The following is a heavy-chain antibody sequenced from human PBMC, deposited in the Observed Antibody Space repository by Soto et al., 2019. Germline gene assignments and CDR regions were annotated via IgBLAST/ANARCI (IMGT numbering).Heavy chain of an antibody. D-gene: IGHD6-13*01. J-gene: IGHJ6*02. CDR2: IYHSGST. Sequence: PSETLSLTCAVSGGSISSSNWWSWVRQPPGKGLEWIGEIYHSGSTNYNPSLKRRGTISVDKSKKQFSLKLSSVTAADTAVYYCARVQPQRVSKTEYYDDGMDVCVQGCTVSVSS. V-gene: IGHV4-4*02. CDR1: GGSISSSNW. CDR3: ARVQPQRVSKTEYYDDGMDV.